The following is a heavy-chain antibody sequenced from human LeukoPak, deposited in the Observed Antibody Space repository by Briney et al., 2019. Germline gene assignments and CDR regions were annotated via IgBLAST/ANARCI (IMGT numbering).Heavy chain of an antibody. V-gene: IGHV3-74*01. J-gene: IGHJ4*02. D-gene: IGHD5-18*01. CDR3: ARDAKYSYAEWEFDY. CDR1: GFTFSDYW. Sequence: PGGSLRLSCAASGFTFSDYWIHWVRQAPGKGLVWVSLIHSDGGTTNYADSVKGRFTISRDNAKNTVYLQMNSLRVEDTAVYYCARDAKYSYAEWEFDYWGQGTLVTVSS. CDR2: IHSDGGTT.